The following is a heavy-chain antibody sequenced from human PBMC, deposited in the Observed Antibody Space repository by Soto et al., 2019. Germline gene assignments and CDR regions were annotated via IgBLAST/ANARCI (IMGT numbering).Heavy chain of an antibody. Sequence: GSLRRSCAASGFRLSSYTMNRVRQAPGKGLEWVSGLSDSGGSIYYADSVKGRFTISRDNSMNTLYLQMNPLRAEVTAIYYCAKVSSSWYAGFFDLWGQGTLVTVSA. J-gene: IGHJ4*02. V-gene: IGHV3-23*01. D-gene: IGHD6-13*01. CDR1: GFRLSSYT. CDR2: LSDSGGSI. CDR3: AKVSSSWYAGFFDL.